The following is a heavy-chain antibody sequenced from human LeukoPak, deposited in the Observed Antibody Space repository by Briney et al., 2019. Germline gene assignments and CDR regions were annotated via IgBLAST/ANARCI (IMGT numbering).Heavy chain of an antibody. J-gene: IGHJ6*02. D-gene: IGHD3-9*01. CDR2: IIPILGIA. V-gene: IGHV1-69*04. CDR3: ARGRAYYDILTGYYTHQYNNGMEV. CDR1: GGTFSSYA. Sequence: ASVKVSCKASGGTFSSYAISWVRQAPGQGLEWMGRIIPILGIANYAQKFQGRVTMTRNTSISTAYMELSSLRSEDTAVYYCARGRAYYDILTGYYTHQYNNGMEVWGQGTTVTVSS.